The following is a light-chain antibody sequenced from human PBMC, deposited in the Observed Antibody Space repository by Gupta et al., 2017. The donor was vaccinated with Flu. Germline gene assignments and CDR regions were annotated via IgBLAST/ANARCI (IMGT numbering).Light chain of an antibody. CDR2: AAT. V-gene: IGKV1-12*01. CDR3: QQANSFPRT. CDR1: RGVSNW. Sequence: DIQMTQSPSSVSASVGDTVTITCRASRGVSNWLAWYQQKPGEAPKLLIYAATTVKRGVPSRFSGSGFGTEFTLTISSRQPEDCATYYCQQANSFPRTFGQGTKVEIK. J-gene: IGKJ1*01.